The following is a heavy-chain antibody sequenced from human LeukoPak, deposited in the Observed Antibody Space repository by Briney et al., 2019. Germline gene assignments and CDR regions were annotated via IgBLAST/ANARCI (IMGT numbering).Heavy chain of an antibody. CDR1: GYTFTGYY. D-gene: IGHD3-16*02. V-gene: IGHV1-2*02. CDR3: ARDEEYDYVWGSYRPPRTFDY. Sequence: GASVTVSCKASGYTFTGYYIHWVRQAPGQGLEWMGWINPNSGGTNYAQKFQGRVTMTRDTSISTAYMELSRLRSDDTAVYYCARDEEYDYVWGSYRPPRTFDYWGQGTLVTVSS. CDR2: INPNSGGT. J-gene: IGHJ4*02.